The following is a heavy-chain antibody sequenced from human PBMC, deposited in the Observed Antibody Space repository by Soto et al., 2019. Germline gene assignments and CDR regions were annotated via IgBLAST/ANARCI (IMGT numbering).Heavy chain of an antibody. D-gene: IGHD6-13*01. CDR2: INAANGDT. CDR1: GYTLTICG. V-gene: IGHV1-3*01. CDR3: VRRHVSATGIDWFDP. J-gene: IGHJ5*02. Sequence: GXSVKLACAASGYTLTICGIHWGRQAPGQRLEWMGWINAANGDTKYSPKFQGRATITRNTSASTAYMEMSSLRSEDTAAYYCVRRHVSATGIDWFDPWGQGTLVTVSS.